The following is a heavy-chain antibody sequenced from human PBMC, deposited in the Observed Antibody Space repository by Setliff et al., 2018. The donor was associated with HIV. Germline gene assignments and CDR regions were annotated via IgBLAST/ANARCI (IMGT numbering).Heavy chain of an antibody. CDR3: ARDIVVVVAAPDAFDI. CDR1: GYTFTSYG. Sequence: ASVKVSCKASGYTFTSYGITWVRQAPGQGLEWMGWISAYNGNTNFAQRLQGRVTMTTDTSTSTAYMELRSLRSDDTAVYYCARDIVVVVAAPDAFDIWGQGTMVTVSS. V-gene: IGHV1-18*01. CDR2: ISAYNGNT. D-gene: IGHD2-15*01. J-gene: IGHJ3*02.